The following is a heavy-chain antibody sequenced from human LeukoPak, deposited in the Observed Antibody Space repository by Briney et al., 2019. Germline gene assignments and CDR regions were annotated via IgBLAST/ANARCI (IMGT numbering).Heavy chain of an antibody. J-gene: IGHJ4*02. CDR2: INWNGGST. Sequence: PGGSLRLSCAASGFTFDDYGMSWVRQAPGKGLEWVSGINWNGGSTGYADSVKGRFTISRDNAKNSLYLQMNSLRAEDTALYYCASNYGSGSYYNGIDYWGQGTLVIVSS. D-gene: IGHD3-10*01. CDR3: ASNYGSGSYYNGIDY. CDR1: GFTFDDYG. V-gene: IGHV3-20*04.